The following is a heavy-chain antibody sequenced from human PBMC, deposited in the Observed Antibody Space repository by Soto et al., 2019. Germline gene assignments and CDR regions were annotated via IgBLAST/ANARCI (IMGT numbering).Heavy chain of an antibody. CDR3: TTVTTVDYYFDY. CDR1: GFTFSNAW. J-gene: IGHJ4*02. Sequence: GGSLRLSFAASGFTFSNAWMSWVRQATGKGLEWVGRIRKKTNSYTTEYAASVKGRFIISRDDSTNSLYLQMSSLKNEDTAVYYCTTVTTVDYYFDYWGQGTRVTVSS. V-gene: IGHV3-72*01. D-gene: IGHD4-17*01. CDR2: IRKKTNSYTT.